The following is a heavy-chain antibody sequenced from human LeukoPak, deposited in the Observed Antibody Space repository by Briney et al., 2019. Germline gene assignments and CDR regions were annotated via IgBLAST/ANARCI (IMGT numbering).Heavy chain of an antibody. V-gene: IGHV3-21*01. CDR1: EFTVGNIY. CDR3: ARVGGDITIFGVVSYYMDV. D-gene: IGHD3-3*01. J-gene: IGHJ6*03. Sequence: GGSLRLSCAASEFTVGNIYMSWVRQAPGKGLEWVSSISSSSSYIYYADSVKGRFTISRDNAKNSLYLQMNSLRAEDTAVYYCARVGGDITIFGVVSYYMDVWGRGTTVTVSS. CDR2: ISSSSSYI.